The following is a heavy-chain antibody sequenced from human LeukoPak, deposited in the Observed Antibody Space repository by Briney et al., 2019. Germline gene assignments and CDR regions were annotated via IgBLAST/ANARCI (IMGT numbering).Heavy chain of an antibody. D-gene: IGHD3-22*01. J-gene: IGHJ6*02. CDR2: ISYDESNK. Sequence: GGSLRLSCAASGFTFSSYGMHWVRQAPGKGLGWVAVISYDESNKYYADSVKGRFTISRDSSKNTLYLQMNSLKAEDTAVYYCAKSEDYYDSSGYRRAEYYYYGMDVWGQGTTVTVSS. CDR1: GFTFSSYG. CDR3: AKSEDYYDSSGYRRAEYYYYGMDV. V-gene: IGHV3-30*18.